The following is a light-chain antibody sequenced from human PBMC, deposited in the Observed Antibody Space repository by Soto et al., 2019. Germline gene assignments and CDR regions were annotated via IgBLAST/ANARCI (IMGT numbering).Light chain of an antibody. CDR1: QSISSN. CDR2: GVS. V-gene: IGKV3-15*01. Sequence: EIVLTQSPATLSVSPGESATLSCRASQSISSNLAWYQQKPGQSPRLLIYGVSTRATGIPARFSGSGSGTEFTLTISSLQSEDFAVYYCQQYNNWPSITFGQGTRLEI. J-gene: IGKJ5*01. CDR3: QQYNNWPSIT.